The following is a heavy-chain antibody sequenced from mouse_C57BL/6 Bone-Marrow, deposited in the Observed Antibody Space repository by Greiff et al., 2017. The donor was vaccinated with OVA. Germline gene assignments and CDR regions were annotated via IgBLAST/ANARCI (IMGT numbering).Heavy chain of an antibody. CDR3: TAGDSCAY. V-gene: IGHV14-4*01. D-gene: IGHD3-3*01. CDR2: IDPENGDT. J-gene: IGHJ3*01. Sequence: VQLQQSGAELVRPGASVKLSCTASGFNIKDDYMHWVKQRPEQGLEWIGWIDPENGDTEYASKFQGKATITADTSSNTAYLHLSSLTSEDTAVYDCTAGDSCAYWGQGTRVTVSA. CDR1: GFNIKDDY.